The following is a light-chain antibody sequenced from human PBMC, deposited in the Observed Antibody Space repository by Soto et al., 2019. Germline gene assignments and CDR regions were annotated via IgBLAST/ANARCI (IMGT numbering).Light chain of an antibody. V-gene: IGLV2-14*01. CDR2: DVS. J-gene: IGLJ1*01. Sequence: SVLTQPASASGSPGQSITISCTGTSSDVGAYNYVSWYQQHPGKAPKLMIHDVSNRPSGVSNRFSGSKSGNTASLTISGLQAEDEADYYCSSYTSSSTYVFGTGTKVTVL. CDR1: SSDVGAYNY. CDR3: SSYTSSSTYV.